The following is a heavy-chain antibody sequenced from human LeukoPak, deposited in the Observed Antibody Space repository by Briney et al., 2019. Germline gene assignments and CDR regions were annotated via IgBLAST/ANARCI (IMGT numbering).Heavy chain of an antibody. Sequence: PGGSLRLSCAASGFTFVDYAMHWVRQAPGKGLEWVSGISWNSGSIGYADSVKGRFTISRDNAKNSLYLQMNSLRAEDTAVYYCTRNGRSLDYWGQGTLVTVSS. D-gene: IGHD2-15*01. V-gene: IGHV3-9*01. CDR1: GFTFVDYA. CDR2: ISWNSGSI. CDR3: TRNGRSLDY. J-gene: IGHJ4*02.